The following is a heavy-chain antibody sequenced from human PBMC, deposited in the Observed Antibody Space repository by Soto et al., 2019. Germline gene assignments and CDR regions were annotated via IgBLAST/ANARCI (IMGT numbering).Heavy chain of an antibody. V-gene: IGHV4-34*01. CDR3: AGLYCSSTSCYAGYGMDV. D-gene: IGHD2-2*01. CDR1: GGSFSGYY. J-gene: IGHJ6*02. Sequence: SETLSLTCAVYGGSFSGYYWSRILQPPGKGLEWIGEINHSGSTNYNPSLKSRVTISVDTSKNQFSLKLSSVTAADTAVYYCAGLYCSSTSCYAGYGMDVWGQGTTVTVSS. CDR2: INHSGST.